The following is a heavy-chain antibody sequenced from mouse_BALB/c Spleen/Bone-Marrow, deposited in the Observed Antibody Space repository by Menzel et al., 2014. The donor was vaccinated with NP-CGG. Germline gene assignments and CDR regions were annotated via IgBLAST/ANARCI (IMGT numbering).Heavy chain of an antibody. J-gene: IGHJ4*01. CDR3: ARRPDYGYSSYAMDY. D-gene: IGHD1-2*01. Sequence: VQLQQSGPGLVQPSQSLSITCTVSGFSLTSYGVHWVRQPPGKGLEWLGVIWSGGSTDYNAAFISRLSISKDDSKSQVFFKMNSLQADDTAIYYCARRPDYGYSSYAMDYWGQGTSVTVSS. V-gene: IGHV2-4*02. CDR2: IWSGGST. CDR1: GFSLTSYG.